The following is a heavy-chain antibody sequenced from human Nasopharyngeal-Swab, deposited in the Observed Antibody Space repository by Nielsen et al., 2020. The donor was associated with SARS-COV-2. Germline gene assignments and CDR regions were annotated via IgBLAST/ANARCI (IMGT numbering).Heavy chain of an antibody. CDR3: ARGRKIVAARWYFDL. Sequence: SETLPLTCAVYGGSFSGYYWSWIRQPPGKGLEWIGEINHSGSTNYNPSLKSRVTISVDTSKNQFSLKLSSVTAADTAVYYCARGRKIVAARWYFDLWGRGTLVTVSS. V-gene: IGHV4-34*01. J-gene: IGHJ2*01. CDR1: GGSFSGYY. CDR2: INHSGST. D-gene: IGHD5-12*01.